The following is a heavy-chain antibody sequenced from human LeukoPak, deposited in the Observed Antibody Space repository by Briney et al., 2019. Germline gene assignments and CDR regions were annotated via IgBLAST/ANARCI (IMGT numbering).Heavy chain of an antibody. Sequence: NPSETLSLTCTVSGGSISSYYWGWIRQPPGKGLEWIGYIYYSGSTNYNPSLKSRVTISVDTSKNQFSLKLSSVTAADTAVYYCARGPYCGGDCSFQGAFDIWGQGTMVTVSS. D-gene: IGHD2-21*01. CDR2: IYYSGST. J-gene: IGHJ3*02. V-gene: IGHV4-59*01. CDR1: GGSISSYY. CDR3: ARGPYCGGDCSFQGAFDI.